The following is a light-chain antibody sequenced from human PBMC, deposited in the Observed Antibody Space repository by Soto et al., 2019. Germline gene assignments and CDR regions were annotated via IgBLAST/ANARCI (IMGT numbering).Light chain of an antibody. J-gene: IGKJ5*01. CDR1: QSVSSNH. CDR3: QQYGNSPIT. CDR2: GAS. Sequence: EIVLTQSPGTLSLSPRERATLSCRASQSVSSNHLAWYQQRPGQAPRLLIYGASRRAAGIPDRFSGSGSGTDFTLTISRLEPEDFAVYYCQQYGNSPITFGQGTRLEIK. V-gene: IGKV3-20*01.